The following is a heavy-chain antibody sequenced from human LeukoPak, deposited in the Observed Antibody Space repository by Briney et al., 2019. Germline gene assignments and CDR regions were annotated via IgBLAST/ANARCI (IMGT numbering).Heavy chain of an antibody. V-gene: IGHV4-39*06. D-gene: IGHD6-13*01. J-gene: IGHJ6*03. CDR2: IYYSGST. CDR3: ARDSKQQQTHYYYYMDV. CDR1: GGSISSSSYY. Sequence: PSETLSLTCTVSGGSISSSSYYWGWIRQPPGKGLEWIGSIYYSGSTYYNPSLKSRVTISVDTSKNQFPLKLSSVTAADTAVYYCARDSKQQQTHYYYYMDVWGKGTTVTVSS.